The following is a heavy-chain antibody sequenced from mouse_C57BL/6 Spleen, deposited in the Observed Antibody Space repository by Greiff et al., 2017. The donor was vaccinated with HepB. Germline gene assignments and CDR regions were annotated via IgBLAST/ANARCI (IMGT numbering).Heavy chain of an antibody. J-gene: IGHJ4*01. D-gene: IGHD2-2*01. CDR2: ISYDGSN. Sequence: EVQLQQSGPGLVKPSQSLSLTCSVTGYSITSGYYWNWIRQFPGNKLEWMGYISYDGSNNYNPSLKNRISITRDTSKNQFFLKLNSVTTEDTATYYCARCGYPYAMDYWGQGTSVTVSS. CDR1: GYSITSGYY. V-gene: IGHV3-6*01. CDR3: ARCGYPYAMDY.